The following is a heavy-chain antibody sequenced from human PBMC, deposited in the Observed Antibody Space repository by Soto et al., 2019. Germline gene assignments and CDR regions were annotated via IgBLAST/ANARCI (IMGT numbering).Heavy chain of an antibody. Sequence: QVQLQESSPGLVKPSQTLSLTCTVSGGSISSGDYYWSWIRQPPGRGLEWIGYIYYSGSTYYNPSLKSRVTISVDTSKNQFSLKLSSVTAADTAVYYCARLPILHFNYGMDVWGQGTTVTVSS. D-gene: IGHD2-2*01. J-gene: IGHJ6*02. V-gene: IGHV4-30-4*01. CDR1: GGSISSGDYY. CDR2: IYYSGST. CDR3: ARLPILHFNYGMDV.